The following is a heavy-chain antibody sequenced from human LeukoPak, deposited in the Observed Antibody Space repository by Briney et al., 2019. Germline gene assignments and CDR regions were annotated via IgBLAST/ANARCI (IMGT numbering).Heavy chain of an antibody. J-gene: IGHJ4*02. CDR2: ISSSGSTI. V-gene: IGHV3-11*01. Sequence: PGGSLRLSCAASGFTFSDYYMSWIRQAPGKGLEWVSYISSSGSTIYYAGSVKGRFTISRDNAKNSLYLQMNSLRAEDTAVYYCASGNYYGSGSYYGVGAYFDYWGQGTLVTVSS. CDR3: ASGNYYGSGSYYGVGAYFDY. CDR1: GFTFSDYY. D-gene: IGHD3-10*01.